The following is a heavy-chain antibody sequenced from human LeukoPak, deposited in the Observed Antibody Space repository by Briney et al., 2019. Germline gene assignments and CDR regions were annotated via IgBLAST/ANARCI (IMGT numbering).Heavy chain of an antibody. CDR3: AKEYSSSWYDAFDI. V-gene: IGHV3-48*03. CDR2: ISSSGSTI. D-gene: IGHD6-13*01. J-gene: IGHJ3*02. Sequence: HPGGSLRLSCAASGFTFSSYEMNWVRQAPGKGLEWVSYISSSGSTIYYADSVKGRFTISRDNAKNSLYLQMNSLRAEDTAVYYCAKEYSSSWYDAFDIWGQGTMVTVSS. CDR1: GFTFSSYE.